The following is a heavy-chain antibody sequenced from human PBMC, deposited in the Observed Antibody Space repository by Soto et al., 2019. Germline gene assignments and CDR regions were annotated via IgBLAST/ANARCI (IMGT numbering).Heavy chain of an antibody. CDR1: GFTFRSYA. V-gene: IGHV3-23*01. Sequence: DVQLLESGGGLVQPGGSLRLSCAASGFTFRSYAMRWVRQAPGKGLEWVSGISGSGISTHYADSVKGRFTVSRDNSKNTLYLQMNSLRAEATAVYNCAKEPVGPDWYFDLWGRGTLVTVSS. CDR2: ISGSGIST. J-gene: IGHJ2*01. CDR3: AKEPVGPDWYFDL.